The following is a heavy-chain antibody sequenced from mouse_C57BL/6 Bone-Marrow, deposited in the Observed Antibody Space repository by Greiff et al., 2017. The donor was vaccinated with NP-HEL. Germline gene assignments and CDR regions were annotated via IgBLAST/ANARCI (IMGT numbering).Heavy chain of an antibody. D-gene: IGHD2-4*01. J-gene: IGHJ4*01. Sequence: VQLQQSGPELVKPGASVKIPCKASGYTFTDYNMDWVKQSHGKSLEWIGDINPNNGGTIYNQKFKGKATLTVDKSSSTAYMELRSLTSEDTAVYYCAREGLYDYDEAMDDWGQGTSVTVSS. CDR1: GYTFTDYN. CDR2: INPNNGGT. V-gene: IGHV1-18*01. CDR3: AREGLYDYDEAMDD.